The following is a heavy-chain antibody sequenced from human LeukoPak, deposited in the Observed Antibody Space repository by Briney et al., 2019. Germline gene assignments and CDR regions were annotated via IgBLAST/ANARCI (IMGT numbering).Heavy chain of an antibody. CDR1: GFTFSNYG. J-gene: IGHJ4*02. Sequence: GGSLRLSCAASGFTFSNYGMRCVRQAPGMGLEWVSTISYSGGSTFYADSVRGRFTISRDNSKNTLYLQMNSLRAEDTAVYYCASRGCSGGSCYSGDYWGQGTLVTVSS. CDR3: ASRGCSGGSCYSGDY. CDR2: ISYSGGST. V-gene: IGHV3-23*01. D-gene: IGHD2-15*01.